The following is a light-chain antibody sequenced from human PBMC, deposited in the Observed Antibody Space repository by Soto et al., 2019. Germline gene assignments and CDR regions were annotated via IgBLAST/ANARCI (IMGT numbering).Light chain of an antibody. CDR3: QHYDSSPLT. Sequence: EIVLTQSPGTLSLSPGERATLSCRASQSVSSSYLAWYQQKPGQAPRLLIYDASRRATGIPDRFSGSGSGTDFTLTISRLEPEDFAVYFCQHYDSSPLTFGGGTKVEIK. CDR1: QSVSSSY. V-gene: IGKV3-20*01. J-gene: IGKJ4*01. CDR2: DAS.